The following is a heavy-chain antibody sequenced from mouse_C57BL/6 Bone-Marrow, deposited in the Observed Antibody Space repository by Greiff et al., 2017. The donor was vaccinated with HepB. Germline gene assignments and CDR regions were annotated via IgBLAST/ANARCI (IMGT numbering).Heavy chain of an antibody. CDR3: ARGRGTTGNFDY. V-gene: IGHV1-72*01. J-gene: IGHJ2*01. D-gene: IGHD1-1*01. Sequence: QVHVKQPGAELVKPGASVKLSCKPSGYTFTSYWRHWVKQRPGRGLEWIGRIDPNSGGTKYNEKFKSKATLTVDKPSSTAYMQLSSLTSEDSAVYYCARGRGTTGNFDYWGQGTTLTVSS. CDR2: IDPNSGGT. CDR1: GYTFTSYW.